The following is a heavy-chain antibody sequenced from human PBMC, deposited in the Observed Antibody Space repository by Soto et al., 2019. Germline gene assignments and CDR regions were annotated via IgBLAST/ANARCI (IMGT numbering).Heavy chain of an antibody. D-gene: IGHD3-10*01. CDR1: GFTFSSYS. J-gene: IGHJ4*02. Sequence: GGSLRLSCAASGFTFSSYSMNWVRQAPGKGLEWVSYISSSSSTIYYADSVKGRFTISRDNAKNSLYLQMNSLRDEDTAVYYCARDLRDHYYGSGSPFDYWGQGTLVTVSS. V-gene: IGHV3-48*02. CDR3: ARDLRDHYYGSGSPFDY. CDR2: ISSSSSTI.